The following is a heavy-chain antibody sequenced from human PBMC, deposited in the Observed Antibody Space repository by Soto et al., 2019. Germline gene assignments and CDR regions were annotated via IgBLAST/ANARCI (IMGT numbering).Heavy chain of an antibody. CDR3: ARGWHTVTTQGAFDI. CDR2: IYSGGST. V-gene: IGHV3-66*01. J-gene: IGHJ3*02. Sequence: GGSLRLSCAASGFTVSSNYMSWVRQAPGKGLEWVSVIYSGGSTYYADSVKGRFNISRDNSKNTLYLQMNSLRAEDTAVYYCARGWHTVTTQGAFDIWGQGTMVTVSS. CDR1: GFTVSSNY. D-gene: IGHD4-17*01.